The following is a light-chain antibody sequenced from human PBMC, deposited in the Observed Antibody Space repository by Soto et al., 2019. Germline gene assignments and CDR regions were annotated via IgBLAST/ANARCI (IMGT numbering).Light chain of an antibody. CDR1: SSDVGGYNS. J-gene: IGLJ2*01. Sequence: QSALTQPPSASGSLAQSVTISCTGTSSDVGGYNSVSWYQQHPGKAPKLMIYEVNKRPSGVPDRFSASKSDSTASLTVSGLQAEDEAHYYCSSYAGSKNLVFGGGTQLTVL. CDR3: SSYAGSKNLV. V-gene: IGLV2-8*01. CDR2: EVN.